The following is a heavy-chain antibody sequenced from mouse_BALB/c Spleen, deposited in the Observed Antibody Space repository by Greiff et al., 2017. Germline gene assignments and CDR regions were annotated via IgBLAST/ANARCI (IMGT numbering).Heavy chain of an antibody. V-gene: IGHV1S126*01. CDR3: ARGLLLRYLFDY. Sequence: VQLQQSGPQLVRPGASVKISCKASGYSFTSYWMHWVKQRPGQGLEWIGMIDPSDSENRLNQKFKDKATLTVDKSSSTAYMQLSSPTSEDSAVYYCARGLLLRYLFDYWGQGTTLTVSS. J-gene: IGHJ2*01. CDR1: GYSFTSYW. D-gene: IGHD1-1*01. CDR2: IDPSDSEN.